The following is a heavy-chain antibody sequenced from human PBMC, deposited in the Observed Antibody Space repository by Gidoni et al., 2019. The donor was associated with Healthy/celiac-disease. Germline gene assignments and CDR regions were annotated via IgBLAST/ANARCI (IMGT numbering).Heavy chain of an antibody. CDR3: ARHPKVGATTN. V-gene: IGHV4-39*01. J-gene: IGHJ4*02. CDR2: IYYSGST. D-gene: IGHD1-26*01. Sequence: QLQLQESGPGLVKPSETLSLTCTVSGGSISSSSYYWGWIRQPPGKGLEWIGSIYYSGSTYYNPSLKSRVTISVDTSKNQFSLKLSSVTAADTAVYYCARHPKVGATTNWGQGTLVTVSS. CDR1: GGSISSSSYY.